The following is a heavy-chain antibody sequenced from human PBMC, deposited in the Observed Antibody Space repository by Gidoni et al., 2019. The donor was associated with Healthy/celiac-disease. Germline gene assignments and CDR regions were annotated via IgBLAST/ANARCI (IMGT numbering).Heavy chain of an antibody. D-gene: IGHD6-6*01. Sequence: QVQLQESGPGLVKPSETLSLTCTFSGGSVSSGSYYWSWIRQPPGKGLEWIGYIYYSGSTNYNPSLKSRVTISVDTSKNQFSLKLSSVTAADTAVYYCARAGRSIAARAGMDVWGQGTTVTVSS. CDR1: GGSVSSGSYY. V-gene: IGHV4-61*01. CDR2: IYYSGST. J-gene: IGHJ6*02. CDR3: ARAGRSIAARAGMDV.